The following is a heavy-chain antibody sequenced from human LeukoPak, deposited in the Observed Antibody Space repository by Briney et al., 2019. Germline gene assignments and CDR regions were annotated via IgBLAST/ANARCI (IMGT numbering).Heavy chain of an antibody. CDR1: GLTVSSTF. Sequence: GGSLRLSCVASGLTVSSTFMSWVRQAPGKGLEWVSSISSSSSYIYYADSVKGRFTISRDNAKNSLYLQMNSLRAEDTAVYYCARAEFGGYWGQGTLVTVSS. J-gene: IGHJ4*02. D-gene: IGHD3-10*01. CDR3: ARAEFGGY. V-gene: IGHV3-21*01. CDR2: ISSSSSYI.